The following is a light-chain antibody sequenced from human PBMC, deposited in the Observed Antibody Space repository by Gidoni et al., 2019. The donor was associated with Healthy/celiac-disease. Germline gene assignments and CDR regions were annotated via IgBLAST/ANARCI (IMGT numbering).Light chain of an antibody. Sequence: DIQMIQSPSSLYASVGDRVTITCRASQSISSYLNWYQQKPGKAPKLLIYAASSLQSGVPSRFSGSGSGTDFTLTISSLQPEDFATYYCQQSYSTPFTFGPGTKVDIK. V-gene: IGKV1-39*01. CDR3: QQSYSTPFT. CDR2: AAS. J-gene: IGKJ3*01. CDR1: QSISSY.